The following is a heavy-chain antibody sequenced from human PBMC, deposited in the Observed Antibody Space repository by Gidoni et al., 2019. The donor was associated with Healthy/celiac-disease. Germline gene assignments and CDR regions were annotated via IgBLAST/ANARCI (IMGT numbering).Heavy chain of an antibody. Sequence: EVQLVESGGGLVQPGGSLRLSCAASGFTFSSYDMHWVRQATGKGLEWVSAIGTAGDTYYPGSVKGRFTISRENAKNSLYLQMNSLRAGDTAVYYCARGLDCSGGSCYSRLHWYFDLWGRGTLVTVSS. CDR3: ARGLDCSGGSCYSRLHWYFDL. V-gene: IGHV3-13*04. J-gene: IGHJ2*01. D-gene: IGHD2-15*01. CDR2: IGTAGDT. CDR1: GFTFSSYD.